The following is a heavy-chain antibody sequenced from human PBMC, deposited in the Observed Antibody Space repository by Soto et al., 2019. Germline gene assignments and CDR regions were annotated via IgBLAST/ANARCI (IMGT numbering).Heavy chain of an antibody. V-gene: IGHV4-39*01. CDR3: ARHAYASSWFPDY. CDR2: IFYGGDT. Sequence: SETLSLTCTVSGDSISSRSHYWCWIRQPPGKGLEWIGSIFYGGDTYSNPSLKSRLYISIDTSKNHFSLNILSVTAADTAVYYCARHAYASSWFPDYWGPGTLVTVS. J-gene: IGHJ4*02. CDR1: GDSISSRSHY. D-gene: IGHD6-13*01.